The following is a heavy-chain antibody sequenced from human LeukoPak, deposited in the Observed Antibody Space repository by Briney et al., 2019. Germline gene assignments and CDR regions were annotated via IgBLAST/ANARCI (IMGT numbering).Heavy chain of an antibody. J-gene: IGHJ4*02. CDR3: ASGSGFDCNF. V-gene: IGHV3-11*06. CDR1: GFTFTDWY. CDR2: ISSSSSDI. Sequence: GGSLRLSCAASGFTFTDWYMSWIRQAPGKGLQWLSYISSSSSDISYAGSVRGRFTISRDNAKKSVYLQMNSLRAEDTAVYYCASGSGFDCNFWGQGSLVTVSS. D-gene: IGHD5-12*01.